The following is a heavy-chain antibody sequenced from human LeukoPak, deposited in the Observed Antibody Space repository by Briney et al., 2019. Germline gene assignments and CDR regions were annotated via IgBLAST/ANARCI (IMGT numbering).Heavy chain of an antibody. CDR1: GFTFSSYS. D-gene: IGHD3-10*01. V-gene: IGHV3-21*01. J-gene: IGHJ4*02. CDR3: AREGGMVWFGELAQALFDY. CDR2: ISSSSSYI. Sequence: GGSLRLSCAASGFTFSSYSMNWVRQAPGKGLEWVSSISSSSSYIYYADSVKGRFTISRDNAKNSLYLQMNSLRAEDTAVYYCAREGGMVWFGELAQALFDYWGQGTLVTVSS.